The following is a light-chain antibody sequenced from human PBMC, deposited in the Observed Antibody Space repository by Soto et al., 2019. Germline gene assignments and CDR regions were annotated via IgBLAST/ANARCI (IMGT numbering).Light chain of an antibody. Sequence: DIQMTQSPSTLSASVGDRVTITCRASQSISSWLAWYQQKPGKAPKLLIYQASSLESGVPSRFSGSGSGTEFTLTISSLHPDDFVTDYCQKYNGYSGYTFGQGTKLEIK. CDR3: QKYNGYSGYT. CDR2: QAS. J-gene: IGKJ2*01. CDR1: QSISSW. V-gene: IGKV1-5*03.